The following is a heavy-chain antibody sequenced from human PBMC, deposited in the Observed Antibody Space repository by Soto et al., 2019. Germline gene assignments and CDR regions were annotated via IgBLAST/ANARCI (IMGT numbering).Heavy chain of an antibody. J-gene: IGHJ5*02. D-gene: IGHD3-10*01. CDR1: GGSISSSSYY. CDR3: ARQGKITMVRGVPRFDP. CDR2: IYYSGST. Sequence: SETLSLTCTVSGGSISSSSYYWGWIRQPPGKGLEWIGSIYYSGSTYYNPSLKSRVTISVDTSKNQFSLKLSSVTAADTAVYYCARQGKITMVRGVPRFDPWGQGTLVTVSS. V-gene: IGHV4-39*01.